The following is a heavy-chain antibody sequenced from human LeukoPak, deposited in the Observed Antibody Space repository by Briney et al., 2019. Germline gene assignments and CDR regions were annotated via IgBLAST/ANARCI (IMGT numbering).Heavy chain of an antibody. V-gene: IGHV3-30*18. CDR1: GFTFSSYG. CDR3: AKDHYGYCSSTSCRGSSSWALFDY. J-gene: IGHJ4*02. D-gene: IGHD2-2*01. CDR2: ISYDGSNK. Sequence: GGSLRLSCAASGFTFSSYGMHWVRRAPGKGLEWVAVISYDGSNKYYADSVKGRFTISRDNSKNTLYLQMNSLRAEDTAVYYCAKDHYGYCSSTSCRGSSSWALFDYWGQGTLVTVSS.